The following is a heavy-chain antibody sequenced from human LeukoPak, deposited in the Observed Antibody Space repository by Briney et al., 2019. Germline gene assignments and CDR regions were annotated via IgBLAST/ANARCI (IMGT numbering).Heavy chain of an antibody. D-gene: IGHD2-21*02. V-gene: IGHV4-59*01. CDR2: IYYSGST. J-gene: IGHJ2*01. CDR3: ARDYCGGDCYSWWYFDL. Sequence: PSETLSLTCTVSGGSISSYYWSWIRQPPGKGLEWIGYIYYSGSTNYNPSLKSRVTISVDTSKNQFSLKLSSVTAADTAVYCCARDYCGGDCYSWWYFDLWGRGTLVTVSS. CDR1: GGSISSYY.